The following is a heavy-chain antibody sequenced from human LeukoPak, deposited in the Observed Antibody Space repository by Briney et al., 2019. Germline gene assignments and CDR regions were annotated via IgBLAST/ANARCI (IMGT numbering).Heavy chain of an antibody. V-gene: IGHV1-46*01. CDR3: AREVSGGYVKADYYMDV. J-gene: IGHJ6*03. CDR1: GYTFTGYY. CDR2: INPSGGST. D-gene: IGHD5-12*01. Sequence: AASVKVSCKASGYTFTGYYVHWVRQAPGQGLEWMGIINPSGGSTSYAQKFQGRVTVTRDMSTSTVYMELSSLRSDDTAVYYCAREVSGGYVKADYYMDVWGKGTTVTISS.